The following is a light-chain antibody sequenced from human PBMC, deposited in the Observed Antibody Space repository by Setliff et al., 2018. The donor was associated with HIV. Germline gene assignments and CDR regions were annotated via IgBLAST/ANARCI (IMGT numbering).Light chain of an antibody. CDR2: EVR. CDR1: SSDVGGYSH. CDR3: SSYAVTNTLP. V-gene: IGLV2-14*01. Sequence: QSALTQPASVSGSPGQSITISCTGTSSDVGGYSHVSWYRQHPGKAPKLIIYEVRNRPSGVSNRFSGSKSGNTASLTISGLQAEDEADYYCSSYAVTNTLPFGTGTKVTVL. J-gene: IGLJ1*01.